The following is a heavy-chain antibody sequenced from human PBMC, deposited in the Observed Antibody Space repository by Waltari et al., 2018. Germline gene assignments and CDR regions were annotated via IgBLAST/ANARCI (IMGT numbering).Heavy chain of an antibody. D-gene: IGHD4-17*01. Sequence: QVQLVESGGGVVQPGGSLRLSCAASGFTFSSYGMHWVRQAPGQGLEWVAFIRYDGSNKYYADSVKGRFTISRDNSKNTLYLQMNSLRAEDTAVYYCAKGGRSTVTTTQYFQHWGQGTLVTVSS. V-gene: IGHV3-30*02. CDR3: AKGGRSTVTTTQYFQH. J-gene: IGHJ1*01. CDR2: IRYDGSNK. CDR1: GFTFSSYG.